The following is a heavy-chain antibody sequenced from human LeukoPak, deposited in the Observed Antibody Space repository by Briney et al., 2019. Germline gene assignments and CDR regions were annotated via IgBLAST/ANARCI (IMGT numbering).Heavy chain of an antibody. V-gene: IGHV3-23*01. CDR3: ARGAYGSGSYGDNWFDP. J-gene: IGHJ5*02. Sequence: GGSLRLSCAASGFTFSSYGMSWVRQAPGKGLEWVSAISGSGGSTYYADSVKGRFTISRDNSKNTLYLQMNSLRAEDTAVYYCARGAYGSGSYGDNWFDPWGQGTLVTVSP. CDR2: ISGSGGST. D-gene: IGHD3-10*01. CDR1: GFTFSSYG.